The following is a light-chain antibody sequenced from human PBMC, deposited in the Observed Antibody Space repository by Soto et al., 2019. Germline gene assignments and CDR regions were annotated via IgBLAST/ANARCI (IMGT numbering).Light chain of an antibody. CDR1: QDISSW. V-gene: IGKV1-12*01. CDR3: QQGDSFPFT. CDR2: AAS. J-gene: IGKJ4*01. Sequence: DIQMTQSPSSVSASVGDTVTITCRASQDISSWVAWYQQKPGKAPKLFISAASSLQSGVPTRFSGSGSGTDFTLIISGLQPEDFATYFSQQGDSFPFTFGGGTKVEIK.